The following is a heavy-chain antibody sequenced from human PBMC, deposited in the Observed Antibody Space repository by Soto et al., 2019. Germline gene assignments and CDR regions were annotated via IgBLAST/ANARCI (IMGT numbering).Heavy chain of an antibody. V-gene: IGHV4-31*03. CDR2: IYYSGST. CDR3: ARGVPAAISSWFDP. D-gene: IGHD2-2*01. J-gene: IGHJ5*02. Sequence: QVQLQESGPGLVKPSQTLSLTCTVSGGSISSGGYYWSWIRQHPGKGLEWIGYIYYSGSTYYNPSLKSRVTISVDTSKNQFSLKLSSVTAADTAVYYCARGVPAAISSWFDPWGQGTLVTVSS. CDR1: GGSISSGGYY.